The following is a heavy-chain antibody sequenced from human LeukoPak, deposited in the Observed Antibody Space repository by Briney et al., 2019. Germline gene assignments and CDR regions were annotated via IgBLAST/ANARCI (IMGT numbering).Heavy chain of an antibody. CDR3: ASCIAAAYDWFDP. D-gene: IGHD6-13*01. Sequence: SVKVSCKASGGTFSSYAISWVRQAPGQGLEWMGGIIPIFGTANYAQKFQGRVTITADESTSTAYMELSSLRSEDTAVYYCASCIAAAYDWFDPWGQGTLVTVSS. CDR1: GGTFSSYA. V-gene: IGHV1-69*01. CDR2: IIPIFGTA. J-gene: IGHJ5*02.